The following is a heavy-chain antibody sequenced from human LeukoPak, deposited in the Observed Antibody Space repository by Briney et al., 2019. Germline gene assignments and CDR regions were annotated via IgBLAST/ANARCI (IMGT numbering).Heavy chain of an antibody. V-gene: IGHV4-39*07. D-gene: IGHD4-17*01. Sequence: SETLSLTCTVSGGSISSRSYYWGWIRQPPGKGLEWIGSINYGGITYYNPSLKSRVTISVDTSKNQFSLKLSSVTAADTAVYYCARSYGDYGAWGAFDIWGQGTMVTVSS. J-gene: IGHJ3*02. CDR2: INYGGIT. CDR3: ARSYGDYGAWGAFDI. CDR1: GGSISSRSYY.